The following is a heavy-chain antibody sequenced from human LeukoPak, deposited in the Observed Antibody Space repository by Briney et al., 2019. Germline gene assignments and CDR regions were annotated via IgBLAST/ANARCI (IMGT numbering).Heavy chain of an antibody. V-gene: IGHV3-7*01. D-gene: IGHD1-14*01. CDR1: GFTFSTYW. CDR3: ARNQRRLDY. J-gene: IGHJ4*02. Sequence: SGGSLRLSCAASGFTFSTYWMSWVRQAPGKGLGLVANIKQDGSEKYYVDSVKGRFTISRDNAKNSLYLQVNSLRAEDTAVYYCARNQRRLDYWGQGTLVTVSS. CDR2: IKQDGSEK.